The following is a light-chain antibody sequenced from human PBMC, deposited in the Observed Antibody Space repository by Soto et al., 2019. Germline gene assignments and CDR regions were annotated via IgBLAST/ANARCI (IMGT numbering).Light chain of an antibody. CDR3: QLYNNYSLT. J-gene: IGKJ1*01. CDR1: QSISSS. CDR2: RAS. Sequence: DILMTQSPSTLSASVGGRVTISCRASQSISSSLAWYQQKPGKAPKLLIYRASRLERGFPARFSGSGSGTEFTLTISSLQPDDFATYYCQLYNNYSLTFGQGTKVDIK. V-gene: IGKV1-5*03.